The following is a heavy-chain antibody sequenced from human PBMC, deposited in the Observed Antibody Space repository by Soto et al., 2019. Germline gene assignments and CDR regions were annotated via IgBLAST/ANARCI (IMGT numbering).Heavy chain of an antibody. J-gene: IGHJ4*02. D-gene: IGHD6-6*01. Sequence: EVQLLESGGGLVQPGESPRLSCAASGFTFSSYAMSRVRQAPGRGLEWVSIISGNGGSTYYAASVKGRFTISRDNTKNTLYLQMDSLTAEDTAVYYCAKGSEFSNSYTLDFDFWGQGALVTVSS. V-gene: IGHV3-23*01. CDR1: GFTFSSYA. CDR2: ISGNGGST. CDR3: AKGSEFSNSYTLDFDF.